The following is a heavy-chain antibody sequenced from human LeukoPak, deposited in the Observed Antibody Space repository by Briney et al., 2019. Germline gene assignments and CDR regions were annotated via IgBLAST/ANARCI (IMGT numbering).Heavy chain of an antibody. CDR3: ARPPDYGDGTNDAFDI. CDR2: IIPIFGTA. V-gene: IGHV1-69*13. Sequence: SVKVSCKTSGGTFSSYAISWVRQAPGHGLEWMGGIIPIFGTANYAQKFQGRVTITADESTSTAYMELSSLRSEDTAVYYCARPPDYGDGTNDAFDIWGQGTMVTVSS. D-gene: IGHD4-17*01. CDR1: GGTFSSYA. J-gene: IGHJ3*02.